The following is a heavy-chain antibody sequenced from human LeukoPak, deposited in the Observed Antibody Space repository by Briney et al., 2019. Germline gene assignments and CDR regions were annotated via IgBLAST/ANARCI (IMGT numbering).Heavy chain of an antibody. CDR1: GGSISSGGYY. D-gene: IGHD5/OR15-5a*01. J-gene: IGHJ6*01. Sequence: SQTLSLTCTVSGGSISSGGYYWGWIRQPPGKGVEWIGYIYYSGSTYYNPSLKSRVTISVDTSKNQFSLKQGSLTAADTAVCVFSLRQPSRYYFMDVWAEGPAVTVFS. V-gene: IGHV4-30-4*08. CDR3: SLRQPSRYYFMDV. CDR2: IYYSGST.